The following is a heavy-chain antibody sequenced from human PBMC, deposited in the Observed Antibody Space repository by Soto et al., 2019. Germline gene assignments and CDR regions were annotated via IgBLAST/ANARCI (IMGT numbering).Heavy chain of an antibody. Sequence: QVQLVESGGGVVQPGRSLRLSCAASGFTFSSYGMHWVRQAPGKGLEWVAVISYDGSNKYYADSVKGRFTISEDNSKNTLYLQRNSLRAEDTAVYYCAKDQLPFLEWSDDPFAYWGQGTLVTVSS. CDR3: AKDQLPFLEWSDDPFAY. V-gene: IGHV3-30*18. D-gene: IGHD3-3*01. CDR1: GFTFSSYG. CDR2: ISYDGSNK. J-gene: IGHJ4*02.